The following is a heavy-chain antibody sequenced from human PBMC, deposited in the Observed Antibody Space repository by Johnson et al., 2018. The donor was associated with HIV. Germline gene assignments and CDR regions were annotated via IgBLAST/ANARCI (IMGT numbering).Heavy chain of an antibody. CDR1: GFTFNSYG. J-gene: IGHJ3*02. CDR2: LNWNSGRT. D-gene: IGHD6-13*01. Sequence: MLLVESGGGVVQPGRSLRLSCAASGFTFNSYGMHWVRQTPGMGLEWVSALNWNSGRTGYTDSVKGRFTICRDNAKNSLYVEMNRLRAEDTALYYCARGKGAAAGLDAFDSWGQGTMVIVSS. CDR3: ARGKGAAAGLDAFDS. V-gene: IGHV3-20*04.